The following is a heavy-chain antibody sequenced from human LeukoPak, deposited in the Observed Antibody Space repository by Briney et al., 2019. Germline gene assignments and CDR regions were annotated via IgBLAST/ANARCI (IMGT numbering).Heavy chain of an antibody. J-gene: IGHJ4*02. D-gene: IGHD3-22*01. CDR2: INIDGSST. V-gene: IGHV3-74*01. CDR1: GFTFSSYW. Sequence: GGSLRLSCAASGFTFSSYWMHWVRQAPGEGLGWVSRINIDGSSTSYADSVKGRFTISRDNTKNTLYLQMNSLRAEDTAVYYCARGGHYYDSSGPFDYWGQGTLVTVSS. CDR3: ARGGHYYDSSGPFDY.